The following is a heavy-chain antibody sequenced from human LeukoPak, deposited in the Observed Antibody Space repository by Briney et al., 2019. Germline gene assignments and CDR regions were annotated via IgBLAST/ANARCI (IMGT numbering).Heavy chain of an antibody. CDR2: VYYFGNA. CDR3: ATHKEGSYIES. Sequence: SETLSLTCSVSGGSIPTTHYYWAWIRQSPGKGLEWIGSVYYFGNAYYRPSLLSRATISIDTSKKRISLNLTSVTARDTAIYYCATHKEGSYIESWRQGTLVTVSS. V-gene: IGHV4-39*01. J-gene: IGHJ4*02. CDR1: GGSIPTTHYY. D-gene: IGHD3-10*01.